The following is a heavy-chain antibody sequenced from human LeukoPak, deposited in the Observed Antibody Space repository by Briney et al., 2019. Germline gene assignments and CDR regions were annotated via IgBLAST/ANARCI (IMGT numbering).Heavy chain of an antibody. D-gene: IGHD6-13*01. J-gene: IGHJ6*03. CDR1: GFTFDDYG. V-gene: IGHV3-20*04. CDR2: INWNGGST. CDR3: ARDKIMYSSYYYMDV. Sequence: GGSLRLSCAASGFTFDDYGMSWVRQAPGKGLEWVSGINWNGGSTGYADSVKGRFTISRDNAKNSLYLQMNSLRAEDTALYYCARDKIMYSSYYYMDVWGKGTTVTVSS.